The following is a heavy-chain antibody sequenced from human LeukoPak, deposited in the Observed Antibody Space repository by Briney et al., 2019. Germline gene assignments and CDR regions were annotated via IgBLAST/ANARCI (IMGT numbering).Heavy chain of an antibody. CDR3: ATFPWEGGGYTL. D-gene: IGHD1-26*01. Sequence: GASVKVSCKSSGYTFTSYGISWVRQASGQGLEWMGWISAYNGNTNYAQKLQGRVTMTTDTSTSTAYMELRSLRSDDTAVYFCATFPWEGGGYTLWGQGTLVTVSS. CDR1: GYTFTSYG. V-gene: IGHV1-18*01. CDR2: ISAYNGNT. J-gene: IGHJ4*02.